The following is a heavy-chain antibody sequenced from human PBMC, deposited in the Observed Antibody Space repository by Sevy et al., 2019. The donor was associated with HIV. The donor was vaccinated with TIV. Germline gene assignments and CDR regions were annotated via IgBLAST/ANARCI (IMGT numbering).Heavy chain of an antibody. V-gene: IGHV3-15*01. CDR2: IKSKSDGGTT. J-gene: IGHJ1*01. CDR3: TTGGSLFQH. D-gene: IGHD3-16*01. CDR1: GFTFNNVW. Sequence: GGSLRLSCAASGFTFNNVWMSWVRQAPGKGLEWAAHIKSKSDGGTTDYAAPVRGRFTISRDDSKNTLYLQMNSLKTEDTAAYYCTTGGSLFQHWGQGTLVTVSS.